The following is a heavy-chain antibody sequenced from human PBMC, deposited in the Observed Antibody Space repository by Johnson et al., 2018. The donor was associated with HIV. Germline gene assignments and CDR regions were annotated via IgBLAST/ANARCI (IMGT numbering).Heavy chain of an antibody. V-gene: IGHV3-11*01. CDR3: AKETPSSGGTFDI. D-gene: IGHD6-25*01. Sequence: QVQLVESGGGLVKPGGSLRLSCAVSGFAFSDYYMSWIRQAPGKGLEWVSYISSSGGAIFYADSVKGRFTISRDNAKHSLSLQMNSLRVEDTAVYYCAKETPSSGGTFDIWGQGTMVTVSS. CDR1: GFAFSDYY. J-gene: IGHJ3*02. CDR2: ISSSGGAI.